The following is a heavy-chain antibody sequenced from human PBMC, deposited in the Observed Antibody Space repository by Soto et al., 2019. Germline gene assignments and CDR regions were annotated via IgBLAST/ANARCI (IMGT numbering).Heavy chain of an antibody. Sequence: PSETLSLTCAVSGGSISSGGYSWSWIRQPPGKGLEWIGYIYHSGSTYYNPSLKSRVTISVDRSKNQFSLKLNSVTAAYTAVYYCARSIGAVAGPDYWGQGTLVTVSS. CDR3: ARSIGAVAGPDY. CDR1: GGSISSGGYS. J-gene: IGHJ4*02. V-gene: IGHV4-30-2*01. CDR2: IYHSGST. D-gene: IGHD6-19*01.